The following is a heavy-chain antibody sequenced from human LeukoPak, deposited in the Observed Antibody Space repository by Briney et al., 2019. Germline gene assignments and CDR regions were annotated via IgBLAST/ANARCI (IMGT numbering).Heavy chain of an antibody. CDR3: ARVALYSSRVVSHYYGMDV. CDR2: ISAYNGNT. D-gene: IGHD6-13*01. J-gene: IGHJ6*02. V-gene: IGHV1-18*01. CDR1: GYTFTSYG. Sequence: GASVKVSCKASGYTFTSYGISWVRQAPGQGLEWMGWISAYNGNTNYAQKLQGRVTMTTDTSTSTAYMEQRSLRSDDTAVYYCARVALYSSRVVSHYYGMDVWGQGTTVTVSS.